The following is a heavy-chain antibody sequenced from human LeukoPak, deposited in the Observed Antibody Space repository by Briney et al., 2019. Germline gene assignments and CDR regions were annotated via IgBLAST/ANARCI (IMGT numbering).Heavy chain of an antibody. V-gene: IGHV1-2*04. J-gene: IGHJ5*02. CDR2: INPKTGDT. D-gene: IGHD2-2*03. CDR3: ARVVYSHGYCDRVTCPNWFDP. CDR1: GYIFTDYY. Sequence: ASVKVSCKTSGYIFTDYYIHWVRQAPGQGFEWMGWINPKTGDTKSAQKFQRWVTMTRDTAISTAYMELNRLALDDTAVYYCARVVYSHGYCDRVTCPNWFDPWGQGTLVTASS.